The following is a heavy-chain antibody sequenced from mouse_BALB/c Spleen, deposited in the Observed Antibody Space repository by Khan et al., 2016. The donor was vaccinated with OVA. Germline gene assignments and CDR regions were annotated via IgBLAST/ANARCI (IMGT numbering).Heavy chain of an antibody. CDR2: INTYTGET. J-gene: IGHJ3*01. CDR3: VKGDDYDGTY. D-gene: IGHD2-4*01. CDR1: GYTFTNYG. Sequence: QIQLVQSGPELKKPGEIVKISCKASGYTFTNYGMNWVKQAPGKGLKWMGWINTYTGETTYADDFKGRFAFSLETSASTAYLQINSLRYEDTATYFCVKGDDYDGTYWGQGTLITVS. V-gene: IGHV9-3-1*01.